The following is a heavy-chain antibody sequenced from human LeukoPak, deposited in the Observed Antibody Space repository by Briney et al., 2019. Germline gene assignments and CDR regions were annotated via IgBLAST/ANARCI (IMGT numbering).Heavy chain of an antibody. D-gene: IGHD2-2*01. CDR3: ASSVPAALGEYYFDY. CDR2: IYYSGST. V-gene: IGHV4-59*08. CDR1: GGSISSYY. J-gene: IGHJ4*02. Sequence: SETLSLTCTVSGGSISSYYWSWIRQPPGKGLEWIGYIYYSGSTNYNPSLKSRVTISVDTSKNQFSLKLSSVTAADTAVYYCASSVPAALGEYYFDYWGQGTLVTVSS.